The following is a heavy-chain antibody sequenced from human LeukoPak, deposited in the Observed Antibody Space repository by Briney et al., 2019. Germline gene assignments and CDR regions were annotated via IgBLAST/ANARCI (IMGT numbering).Heavy chain of an antibody. CDR3: AREGSGDDAFDI. J-gene: IGHJ3*02. D-gene: IGHD2-15*01. CDR1: GYTLTGYF. V-gene: IGHV1-2*02. CDR2: INTNSGGT. Sequence: ASVSVSCTVSGYTLTGYFMHWVGQAAGQGGEWMGWINTNSGGTNYAQKFQGRVTTTRDTSISTAYMDRSRMRSDDTAVYYCAREGSGDDAFDIWGQGTMVTVSS.